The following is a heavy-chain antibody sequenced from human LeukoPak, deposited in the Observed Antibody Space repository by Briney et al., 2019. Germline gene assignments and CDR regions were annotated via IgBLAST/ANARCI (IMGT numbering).Heavy chain of an antibody. CDR3: ARVNWNDLGAFDI. V-gene: IGHV3-53*04. Sequence: GGSLRLSCAASGFTVSSNYMSWVRQAPGKGLEWVSVIYSGGSTYYADSVKGRFTISRHNSKNTLYLQMNSLRAEDTAVYYCARVNWNDLGAFDIWGQGTMVTVSS. CDR2: IYSGGST. D-gene: IGHD1-20*01. J-gene: IGHJ3*02. CDR1: GFTVSSNY.